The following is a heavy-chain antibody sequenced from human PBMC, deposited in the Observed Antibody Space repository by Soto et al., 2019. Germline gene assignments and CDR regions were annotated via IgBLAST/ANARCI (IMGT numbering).Heavy chain of an antibody. Sequence: QVQLVQSGAEVKKPGASVKVSCKAPGYTFTGYYMHWVRQAPGQGLEWMGWINPNSGGTNYAQKFQGWVTMTRDTSISTAYMELSRLRSDDTAVYYCARDHYYDSSGLDYWGQGTLVTVSS. CDR1: GYTFTGYY. CDR3: ARDHYYDSSGLDY. V-gene: IGHV1-2*04. J-gene: IGHJ4*02. D-gene: IGHD3-22*01. CDR2: INPNSGGT.